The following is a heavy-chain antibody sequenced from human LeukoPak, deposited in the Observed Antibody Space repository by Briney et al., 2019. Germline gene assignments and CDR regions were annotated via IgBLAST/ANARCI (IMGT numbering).Heavy chain of an antibody. J-gene: IGHJ4*02. V-gene: IGHV3-48*03. CDR1: GFTFSRYE. D-gene: IGHD3-16*02. CDR2: MSSSGSSI. CDR3: ARDRSSVIDY. Sequence: AGGSLRLSCAASGFTFSRYEMNWVRQAPGKGLEWVSYMSSSGSSIYYADSVKGRFTISRDNAKNSLYLQMNRLRAEDTAVYYCARDRSSVIDYWGQGTLVTVSS.